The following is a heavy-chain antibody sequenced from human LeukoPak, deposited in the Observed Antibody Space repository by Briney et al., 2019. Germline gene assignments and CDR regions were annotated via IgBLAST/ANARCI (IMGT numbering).Heavy chain of an antibody. CDR2: IDHSDYYI. CDR3: ARRPSIVDGMDV. J-gene: IGHJ6*04. CDR1: GYSFTRYW. D-gene: IGHD3-16*02. Sequence: GESPRTPCKGPGYSFTRYWISWVRQVPGKGVEGRGSIDHSDYYINYSPSCQGHVTISAAKSISTAYLQCSRLEASDTAMYYCARRPSIVDGMDVWGKGTTVTVSS. V-gene: IGHV5-10-1*01.